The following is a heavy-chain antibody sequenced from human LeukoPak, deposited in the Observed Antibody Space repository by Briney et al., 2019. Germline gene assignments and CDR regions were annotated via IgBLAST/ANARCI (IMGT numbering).Heavy chain of an antibody. CDR3: ARALRGGRDY. V-gene: IGHV3-21*01. D-gene: IGHD3-16*01. CDR1: GFTFSSYS. J-gene: IGHJ4*03. Sequence: GGSLRLSCAASGFTFSSYSMNWVRQAPGEGLEWVSSISSSSSYIYYADSVKGRFTISRDNAKNSLYLQMNSLRAEDTAVYYCARALRGGRDYWGQGTTVTVSS. CDR2: ISSSSSYI.